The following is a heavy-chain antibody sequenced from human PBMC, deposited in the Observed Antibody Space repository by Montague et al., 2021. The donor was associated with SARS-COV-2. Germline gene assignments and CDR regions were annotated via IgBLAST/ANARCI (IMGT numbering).Heavy chain of an antibody. CDR2: ISAYNGDT. V-gene: IGHV1-18*01. CDR1: GYTFNNYA. D-gene: IGHD5-24*01. Sequence: SVKVSCKASGYTFNNYAIGWVRQAPGQGLEWVGWISAYNGDTKFAEGLQDRLTMTIDTSTSTAFMELRSLRSDDTAVYYCARIFRTWLEYFEYWGQGTQVTVSS. J-gene: IGHJ4*02. CDR3: ARIFRTWLEYFEY.